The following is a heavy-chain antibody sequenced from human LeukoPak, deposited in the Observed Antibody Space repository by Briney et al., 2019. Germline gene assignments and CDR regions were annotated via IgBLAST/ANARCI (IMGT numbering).Heavy chain of an antibody. CDR3: ARVHYYDSSGYYRWFDY. J-gene: IGHJ4*02. V-gene: IGHV3-7*01. CDR1: GFTFSSYW. D-gene: IGHD3-22*01. CDR2: IKQDGSEK. Sequence: GGSLRLSCAASGFTFSSYWMSWVRQAPGKGLEWVANIKQDGSEKYYVDSVKGRFTISRDNAKNSLYLQMNSLRAEDTAVFYCARVHYYDSSGYYRWFDYWGQGTLVTVSS.